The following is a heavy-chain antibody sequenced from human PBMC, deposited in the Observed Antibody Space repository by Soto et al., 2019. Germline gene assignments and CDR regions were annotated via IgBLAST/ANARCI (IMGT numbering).Heavy chain of an antibody. Sequence: GGSLRLSCAASGFTFSSYAMSWVRQAPGKGLEWVSAISRSGASTYYADSVKGRFTISRDNSKNTLFLQMNSLRAEDTAVYYWANSWSYPAYNWFDPWGQGTLVTVSS. CDR2: ISRSGAST. V-gene: IGHV3-23*01. D-gene: IGHD1-26*01. J-gene: IGHJ5*02. CDR3: ANSWSYPAYNWFDP. CDR1: GFTFSSYA.